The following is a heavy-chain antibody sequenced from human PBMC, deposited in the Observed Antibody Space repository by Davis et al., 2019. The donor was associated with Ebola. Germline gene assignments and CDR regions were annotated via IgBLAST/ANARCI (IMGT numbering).Heavy chain of an antibody. CDR2: IKEDGSEK. CDR1: GFTFSDYY. D-gene: IGHD3-10*01. V-gene: IGHV3-7*03. CDR3: TKGSSGITYTLTQRYFDY. J-gene: IGHJ4*02. Sequence: GGSLRLSCAASGFTFSDYYMSWIRQAPGKGLEWVANIKEDGSEKYYVDSVKGRFTISRDNAKNSLYLQMNNLRADDTAVYSCTKGSSGITYTLTQRYFDYWGQGTLVTVSS.